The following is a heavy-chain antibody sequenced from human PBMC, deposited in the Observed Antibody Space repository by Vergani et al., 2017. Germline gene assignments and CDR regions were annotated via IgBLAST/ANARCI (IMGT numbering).Heavy chain of an antibody. CDR1: GFTFSSYA. CDR2: ISGSGGST. Sequence: EVQLLESGGGLVQPGGSLRLSCAASGFTFSSYAMSWVRQAPGKGLEWVSAISGSGGSTYYEDAVKGRFTIARDNSKNTLYLQMNSMRAEDTAVYYCAKGLGYCSSTSCYRGWYFDLWGRGTLVTVSS. J-gene: IGHJ2*01. D-gene: IGHD2-2*02. V-gene: IGHV3-23*01. CDR3: AKGLGYCSSTSCYRGWYFDL.